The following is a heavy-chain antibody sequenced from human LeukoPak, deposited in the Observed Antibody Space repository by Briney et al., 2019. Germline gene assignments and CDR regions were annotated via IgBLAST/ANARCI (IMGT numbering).Heavy chain of an antibody. V-gene: IGHV1-69*13. Sequence: ASVKVSCKASGGTFISYAISWVRQAPGQGLEWMGGIIPIFGTADYAQKFQGRVTITSDESTSTAYMELSSLRSEDTAVYYCAREAPRGWFDYWGQGTLVTVSS. CDR3: AREAPRGWFDY. D-gene: IGHD6-19*01. CDR2: IIPIFGTA. CDR1: GGTFISYA. J-gene: IGHJ4*02.